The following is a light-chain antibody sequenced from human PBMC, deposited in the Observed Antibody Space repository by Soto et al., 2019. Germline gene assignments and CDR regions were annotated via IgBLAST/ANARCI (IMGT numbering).Light chain of an antibody. V-gene: IGKV3-20*01. Sequence: EIVMTQSPATLSVSPGGRATLSCRASQSVSSSYLAWYQQKPGQAPRLLIYGASSRATGIPDRFSGSGSGTDFTLTISRLEPEDFAVYYCQQYGSSPTWTFGQGTKVDIK. CDR3: QQYGSSPTWT. CDR2: GAS. CDR1: QSVSSSY. J-gene: IGKJ1*01.